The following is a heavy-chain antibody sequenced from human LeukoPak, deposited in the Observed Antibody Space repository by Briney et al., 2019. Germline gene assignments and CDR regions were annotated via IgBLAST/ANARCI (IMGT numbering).Heavy chain of an antibody. CDR3: ARAGGYVHSWFDY. D-gene: IGHD5-12*01. CDR2: INHSGST. V-gene: IGHV4-34*01. Sequence: SETLSLTCAVYGGSFSGYCWSWIRQPPGKGLEWIGEINHSGSTNYNPSLKSRVTISVDTSKNQFSLKLSSVTAADTAVYYCARAGGYVHSWFDYWGQGTLVTVSS. CDR1: GGSFSGYC. J-gene: IGHJ4*02.